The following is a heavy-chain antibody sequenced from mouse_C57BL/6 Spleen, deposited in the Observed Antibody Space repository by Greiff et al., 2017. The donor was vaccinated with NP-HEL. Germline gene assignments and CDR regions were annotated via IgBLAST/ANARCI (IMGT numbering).Heavy chain of an antibody. CDR1: GYTFTSYW. V-gene: IGHV1-55*01. Sequence: VQLQQPGAELVKPGASVKMSCKASGYTFTSYWITWVKQRPGQGLEWIGDIYPGSGSTNYNEKFKSKATLTVDTSSSTAYMQLSSLTSEDSAVYYCARRGNYYGSSWGRCWGQGTTLTFSS. CDR3: ARRGNYYGSSWGRC. CDR2: IYPGSGST. J-gene: IGHJ2*01. D-gene: IGHD1-1*01.